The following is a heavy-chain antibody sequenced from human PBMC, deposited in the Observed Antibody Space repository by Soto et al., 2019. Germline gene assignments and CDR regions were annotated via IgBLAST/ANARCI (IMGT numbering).Heavy chain of an antibody. J-gene: IGHJ6*02. Sequence: QVQLVQSGAEVKKPGSSVKVSCKASGGTFSSYAISWVRQAPGQGLEWMGGIIPIFGTANYAQKFQGRVTITAGEASCTAYMELSSLRSEEWAVYYCARTTGPYYDSSGYYVGYYYYYGMDVWGQGNTVTVSS. D-gene: IGHD3-22*01. CDR3: ARTTGPYYDSSGYYVGYYYYYGMDV. CDR2: IIPIFGTA. V-gene: IGHV1-69*12. CDR1: GGTFSSYA.